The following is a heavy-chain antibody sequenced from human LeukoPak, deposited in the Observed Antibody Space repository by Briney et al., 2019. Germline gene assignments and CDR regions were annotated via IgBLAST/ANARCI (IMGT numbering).Heavy chain of an antibody. Sequence: PSETLSLTCTVSGGSISSYYWSWLRQPPGKGLEWIGYIYYSGSTNYNPSLKSRVTISVDTSKNQFSLKLSSVTAADTAVYYCARGTTLYNWNYPLDYWGQGTLVTVSS. CDR3: ARGTTLYNWNYPLDY. V-gene: IGHV4-59*01. D-gene: IGHD1-7*01. CDR2: IYYSGST. J-gene: IGHJ4*02. CDR1: GGSISSYY.